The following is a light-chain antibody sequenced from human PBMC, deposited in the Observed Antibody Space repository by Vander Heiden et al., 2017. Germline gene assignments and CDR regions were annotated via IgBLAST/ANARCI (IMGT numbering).Light chain of an antibody. CDR2: DNK. CDR3: GTWDSSRSEEV. J-gene: IGLJ2*01. CDR1: SSNIGNND. V-gene: IGLV1-51*01. Sequence: LSSVPLSVAPAPGQKVTITITGSSSNIGNNDVSWYQQMPGTAPNLLIYDNKKRPSGIPDRFSGSKSGTSATLSITGLQTGDEADYYCGTWDSSRSEEVFGGGTKLTGL.